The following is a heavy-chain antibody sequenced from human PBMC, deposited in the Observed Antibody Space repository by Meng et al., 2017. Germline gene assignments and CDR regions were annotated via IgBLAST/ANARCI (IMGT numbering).Heavy chain of an antibody. D-gene: IGHD2-15*01. V-gene: IGHV6-1*01. CDR2: TYYRSKWYN. J-gene: IGHJ4*02. CDR3: ARAYCSGGSCEFDY. CDR1: GARVSLDSAA. Sequence: VLLSPSGPGLCKPPQTLSLTCAISGARVSLDSAAWNWTRQSPSRGLGWLGRTYYRSKWYNEYTVSVKSRITINPDTSKNQFSLQLNSVTPEDTAVYYCARAYCSGGSCEFDYWGQGTLVTVSS.